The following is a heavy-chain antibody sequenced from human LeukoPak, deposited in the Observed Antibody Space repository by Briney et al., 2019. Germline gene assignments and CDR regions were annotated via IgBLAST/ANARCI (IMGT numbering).Heavy chain of an antibody. J-gene: IGHJ3*01. CDR1: GYTFSSYG. CDR3: ARAGYCGDGGCRGGSAFDV. D-gene: IGHD2-15*01. Sequence: ASVKVSCKASGYTFSSYGISWVRQAPGQGLEWMGWISAYNGNTNYAQKLQGRVTMTTDTSTNTAYMELRSLTYDDTAVYYCARAGYCGDGGCRGGSAFDVWGQGTVVTVSS. CDR2: ISAYNGNT. V-gene: IGHV1-18*01.